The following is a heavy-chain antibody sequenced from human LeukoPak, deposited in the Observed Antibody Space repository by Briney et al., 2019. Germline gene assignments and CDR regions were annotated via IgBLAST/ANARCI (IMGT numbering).Heavy chain of an antibody. Sequence: GESLKISCRVAGYSFTSYCIGWVRQMPGKGLERMGNIYPGDSGPTYSPSFQGQVTISVDKSINTAYLQWSSLQASDTAMYYCGMSGDRVPLQDDVFDVWGQGTMVTVST. V-gene: IGHV5-51*01. D-gene: IGHD1-26*01. CDR3: GMSGDRVPLQDDVFDV. CDR2: IYPGDSGP. J-gene: IGHJ3*01. CDR1: GYSFTSYC.